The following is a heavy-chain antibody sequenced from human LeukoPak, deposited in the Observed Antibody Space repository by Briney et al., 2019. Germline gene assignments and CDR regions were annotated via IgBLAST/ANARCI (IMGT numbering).Heavy chain of an antibody. J-gene: IGHJ4*02. Sequence: SETLSLTCTVSGGSISSSNYYWGWIRQPPGKGLEWIASIHYSETTYYNPSLKSRVTISVDASKNHFSLKLSSVTAADTAVYYCARGPTYQPIDFWGQGTLVTVSS. D-gene: IGHD2-2*01. CDR2: IHYSETT. CDR3: ARGPTYQPIDF. CDR1: GGSISSSNYY. V-gene: IGHV4-39*02.